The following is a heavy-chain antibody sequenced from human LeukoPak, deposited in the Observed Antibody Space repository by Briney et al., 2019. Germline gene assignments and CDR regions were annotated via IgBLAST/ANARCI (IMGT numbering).Heavy chain of an antibody. D-gene: IGHD4-17*01. J-gene: IGHJ4*02. CDR3: ARGGYGDYVNFDY. CDR2: ISSSGSNI. CDR1: GFTFSEYY. V-gene: IGHV3-11*04. Sequence: GGSLRLSCAASGFTFSEYYMSWVRQAPGKGLEGVSYISSSGSNIYYADSVKGRFTISSDNAKNSLYLQMNSLRAEDTAVYYCARGGYGDYVNFDYWGQGTLVTVSS.